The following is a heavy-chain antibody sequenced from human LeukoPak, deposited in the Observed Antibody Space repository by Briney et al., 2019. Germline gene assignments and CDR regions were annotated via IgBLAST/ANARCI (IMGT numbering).Heavy chain of an antibody. Sequence: GGSLRLSCAASGFTFSSYAMSWVRQAPGKGLEWVSAISGSGGSTYYADSVKGRFTISRNNSKNTLYLQMNSLRAEDTALYYCAKGYDSSGYSVDVWGQGTTVTVSS. V-gene: IGHV3-23*01. J-gene: IGHJ6*02. CDR3: AKGYDSSGYSVDV. D-gene: IGHD3-22*01. CDR1: GFTFSSYA. CDR2: ISGSGGST.